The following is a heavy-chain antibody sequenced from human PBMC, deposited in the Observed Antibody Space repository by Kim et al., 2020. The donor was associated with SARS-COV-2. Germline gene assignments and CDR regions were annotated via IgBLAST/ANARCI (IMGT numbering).Heavy chain of an antibody. J-gene: IGHJ4*02. D-gene: IGHD6-13*01. CDR1: GFTFDDYA. V-gene: IGHV3-9*01. Sequence: GGSLRLSCAASGFTFDDYAMHWVRQAPGKGLEWVSGISWNSGSIGYADSVKGRFTISRDNAKNSLYLQMNSLRAEDTALYYCAKDGAAAGLDYFDYWGQGTLVTVSS. CDR2: ISWNSGSI. CDR3: AKDGAAAGLDYFDY.